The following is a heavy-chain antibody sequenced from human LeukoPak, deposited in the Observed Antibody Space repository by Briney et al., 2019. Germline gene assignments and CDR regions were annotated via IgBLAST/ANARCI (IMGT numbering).Heavy chain of an antibody. CDR3: ARDLHYWAAMDV. J-gene: IGHJ6*02. V-gene: IGHV3-23*01. D-gene: IGHD2-8*02. Sequence: QSGGSLRLSCAASGFTFSGYAMSWVRQAPGKGLEWVSGFGSDGKTHYAESVQGRFAISRDPSKTTLYLQMNSLRTEDTALYYCARDLHYWAAMDVWGQGTTVTVSS. CDR1: GFTFSGYA. CDR2: FGSDGKT.